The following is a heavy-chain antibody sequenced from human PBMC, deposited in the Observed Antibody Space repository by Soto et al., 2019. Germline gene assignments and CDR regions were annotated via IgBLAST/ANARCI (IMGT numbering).Heavy chain of an antibody. CDR1: GYSFTSYW. V-gene: IGHV5-51*01. CDR2: IYPGDSDT. CDR3: ARHGCSSTSCYDNYYYYGMDV. J-gene: IGHJ6*02. Sequence: PGESLKISCKGSGYSFTSYWIGWVRQMPGKGLEWMGIIYPGDSDTRYSPSFQGQVTISADKSISTAYLQWSSLKASDTAMYYCARHGCSSTSCYDNYYYYGMDVWGQGTTDTVSS. D-gene: IGHD2-2*01.